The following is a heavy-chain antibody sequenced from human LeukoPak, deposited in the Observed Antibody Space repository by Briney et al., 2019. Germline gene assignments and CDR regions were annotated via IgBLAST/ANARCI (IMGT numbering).Heavy chain of an antibody. D-gene: IGHD3-10*01. CDR1: GFTFNTYS. Sequence: GGSLRLSCEASGFTFNTYSMNWARQAPGKGLEWVSSIDSSGGYMFYADSVKGRFIISRDNAKNTLYLQMNSLRAEDTAVYYCARDSRRGGLWFGELPYYYYYYMDVWGKGTTVTISS. CDR2: IDSSGGYM. CDR3: ARDSRRGGLWFGELPYYYYYYMDV. J-gene: IGHJ6*03. V-gene: IGHV3-21*01.